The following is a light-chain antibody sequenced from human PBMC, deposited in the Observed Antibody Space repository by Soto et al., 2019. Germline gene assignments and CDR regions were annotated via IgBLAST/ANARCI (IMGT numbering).Light chain of an antibody. Sequence: QSVLTQPPSVSGAPGQRVTISCTGTNSNLGAGYDVHWYQQLQGAAPKLVVFGNRNRPSGVPERFSGSKSGTSASLAITGLQAEDEADYYCQAYDYSLTAFVFGGGTKLTVL. V-gene: IGLV1-40*01. CDR3: QAYDYSLTAFV. CDR1: NSNLGAGYD. J-gene: IGLJ3*02. CDR2: GNR.